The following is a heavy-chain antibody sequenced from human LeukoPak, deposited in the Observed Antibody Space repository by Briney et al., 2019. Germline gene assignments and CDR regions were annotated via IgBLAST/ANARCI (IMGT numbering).Heavy chain of an antibody. CDR2: IXRTTDGGTT. J-gene: IGHJ4*02. CDR3: TTVTGNIAVAGTGDY. Sequence: XWXRQAXXXXLEXXGRIXRTTDGGTTDYAAPVRGRFTISRDDSQNTLFLQMNSLKTEDTAVYYCTTVTGNIAVAGTGDYWGQGTLVTVSS. D-gene: IGHD6-19*01. V-gene: IGHV3-15*01.